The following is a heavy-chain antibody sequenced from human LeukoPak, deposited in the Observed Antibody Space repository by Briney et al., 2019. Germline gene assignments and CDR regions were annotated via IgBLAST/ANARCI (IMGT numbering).Heavy chain of an antibody. CDR3: ARDTPLRLENWFDP. CDR1: GYTFTSYA. D-gene: IGHD1-1*01. V-gene: IGHV1-69*13. J-gene: IGHJ5*02. Sequence: SVKVSCKASGYTFTSYAISWVRQAPGQGLEWMGGIITIFGTAKYAQKFQGRVTITADESTTTAYMELSSLRSEDTAVYYCARDTPLRLENWFDPWGQGTLVTVSS. CDR2: IITIFGTA.